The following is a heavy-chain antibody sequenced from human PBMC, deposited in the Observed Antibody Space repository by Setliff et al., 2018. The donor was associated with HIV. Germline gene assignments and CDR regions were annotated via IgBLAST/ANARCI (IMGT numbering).Heavy chain of an antibody. V-gene: IGHV1-69*13. CDR1: GGTFSSYA. CDR2: IIPIFGTA. Sequence: EASVKVSCKASGGTFSSYAISWVRQAPGQGLEWMGGIIPIFGTANYAQKLQGRVTITADASTRTAYMELSSLRPEDTAVYYGARRGGGGTTSLVGLDYWGQGTLVTVSS. CDR3: ARRGGGGTTSLVGLDY. J-gene: IGHJ4*02. D-gene: IGHD1-26*01.